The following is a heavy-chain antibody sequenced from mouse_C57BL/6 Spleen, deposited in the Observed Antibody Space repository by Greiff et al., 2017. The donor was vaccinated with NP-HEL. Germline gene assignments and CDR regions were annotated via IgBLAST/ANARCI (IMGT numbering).Heavy chain of an antibody. Sequence: QVQLKQSGPELVKPGASVKISCKASGYAFSSSWMNWVKQRPGKGLEWIGRIYPGDGDTNYNGKFKGKATLTADKSSSTAYMQLSSLTSEDSAVYFCARADGNLFDDWGKGTTLTVAS. J-gene: IGHJ2*01. CDR1: GYAFSSSW. CDR2: IYPGDGDT. CDR3: ARADGNLFDD. V-gene: IGHV1-82*01. D-gene: IGHD2-1*01.